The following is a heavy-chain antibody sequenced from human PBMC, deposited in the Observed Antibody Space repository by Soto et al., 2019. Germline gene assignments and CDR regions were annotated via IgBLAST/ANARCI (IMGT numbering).Heavy chain of an antibody. V-gene: IGHV3-21*01. CDR3: ATLGMSATELDPFDI. Sequence: GGSLRLSCAASGFTFSSYSMNWVRQTPGKGLEWISCIGSSGSHIYYADSVKGRLSISRDNANNFLYLQMNSLRAEDTALYYCATLGMSATELDPFDIWGQGTMVTVS. CDR1: GFTFSSYS. D-gene: IGHD1-1*01. J-gene: IGHJ3*02. CDR2: IGSSGSHI.